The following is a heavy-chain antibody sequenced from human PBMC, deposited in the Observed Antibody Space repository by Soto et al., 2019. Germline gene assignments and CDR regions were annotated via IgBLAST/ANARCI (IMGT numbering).Heavy chain of an antibody. D-gene: IGHD6-19*01. Sequence: QVHLVESGGGVVQPGGSLRLSCAASGFTFSVFGMHWVRQAPGKGPEWVAVISHEGNSKHYADSVKGRFTISSDNAKNTLSLLMDSLRPEDTALYYCAKSISVSPSDDSRGRGALIHHWGQGTLVTVSS. J-gene: IGHJ4*02. CDR3: AKSISVSPSDDSRGRGALIHH. CDR2: ISHEGNSK. V-gene: IGHV3-30*18. CDR1: GFTFSVFG.